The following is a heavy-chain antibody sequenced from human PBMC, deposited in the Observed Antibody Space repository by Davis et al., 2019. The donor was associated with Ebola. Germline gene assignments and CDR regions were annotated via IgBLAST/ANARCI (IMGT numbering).Heavy chain of an antibody. CDR2: ISSDGSYI. D-gene: IGHD1-14*01. CDR1: GFPFSSYT. Sequence: PGGSLRLSCAASGFPFSSYTMNWVRQAPGKGLEWVSSISSDGSYIFYADSAKGRFTISRDNSKNTLYLQMSSLRAEDTAMYYCAKRTDSRSFEFWGQGTLVTVSS. J-gene: IGHJ4*02. V-gene: IGHV3-21*04. CDR3: AKRTDSRSFEF.